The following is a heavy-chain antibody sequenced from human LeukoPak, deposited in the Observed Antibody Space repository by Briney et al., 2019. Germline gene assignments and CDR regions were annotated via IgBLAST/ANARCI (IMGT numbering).Heavy chain of an antibody. CDR2: ITPNSGAT. J-gene: IGHJ4*02. V-gene: IGHV1-2*02. CDR1: GYTFTDYY. CDR3: ARVSRFYYDSSGDFDY. Sequence: ASEKVSCKASGYTFTDYYMHWVRQAPGQGLERMGWITPNSGATKYAQKFRGRVSMTRDTSINTAYMELSRLRSDDTAIYYCARVSRFYYDSSGDFDYWGQGTLVTVSS. D-gene: IGHD3-22*01.